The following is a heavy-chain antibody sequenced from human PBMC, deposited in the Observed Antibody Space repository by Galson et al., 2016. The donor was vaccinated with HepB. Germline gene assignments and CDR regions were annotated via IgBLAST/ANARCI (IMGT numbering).Heavy chain of an antibody. CDR2: VYYSGST. V-gene: IGHV4-39*01. Sequence: PPGKGLGWIGSVYYSGSTYYNPSLKSRVTISVDTSKNQFSLKLSSVTAADTAVYYCARRGPTYYYGMDVWGQGTTVTVSS. CDR3: ARRGPTYYYGMDV. D-gene: IGHD3-10*01. J-gene: IGHJ6*02.